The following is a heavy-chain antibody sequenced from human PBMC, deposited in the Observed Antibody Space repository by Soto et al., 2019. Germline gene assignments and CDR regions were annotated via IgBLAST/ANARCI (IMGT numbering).Heavy chain of an antibody. CDR1: GQSFSGHS. CDR2: INESGST. CDR3: ARGSGIVALPGELEDVKYDY. D-gene: IGHD1-1*01. Sequence: QVQLQQWGAGLVKPSETLSLSCAVYGQSFSGHSWAWIRQPPGKGLEWIGEINESGSTYYNPSLKSRVTISTDTSKNQFSLKLSSVSXADTAAYFCARGSGIVALPGELEDVKYDYWGQGTLVNVSS. J-gene: IGHJ4*02. V-gene: IGHV4-34*01.